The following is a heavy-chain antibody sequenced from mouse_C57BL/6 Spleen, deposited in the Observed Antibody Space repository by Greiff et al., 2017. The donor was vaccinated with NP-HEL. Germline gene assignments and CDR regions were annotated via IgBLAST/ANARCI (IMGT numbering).Heavy chain of an antibody. Sequence: VQLQQPGAELVKPGASVKMSCKASGYTFTSYWITWVKQRPGQGLEWIGDIYPGSGSTNYNEKFKSKATLTVDTSSSTAYMQLSSLTSEDSAVYYCAREEGLRREAVFAYWGQGTLVTVSA. D-gene: IGHD2-4*01. J-gene: IGHJ3*01. V-gene: IGHV1-55*01. CDR1: GYTFTSYW. CDR3: AREEGLRREAVFAY. CDR2: IYPGSGST.